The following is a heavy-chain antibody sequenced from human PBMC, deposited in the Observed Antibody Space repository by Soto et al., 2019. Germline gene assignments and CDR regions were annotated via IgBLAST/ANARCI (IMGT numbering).Heavy chain of an antibody. CDR3: AKAEGGRSWCGGWSY. V-gene: IGHV1-3*01. D-gene: IGHD3-10*01. Sequence: GASVKVSCKASGYSLTTYSIHWVRQAPGQSLEWVGWINLGSGHKKYSQRFQDRVTISGDTSASTDFLELGSLTFEETAIDYCAKAEGGRSWCGGWSYRDQRAMIAVSS. CDR2: INLGSGHK. J-gene: IGHJ4*02. CDR1: GYSLTTYS.